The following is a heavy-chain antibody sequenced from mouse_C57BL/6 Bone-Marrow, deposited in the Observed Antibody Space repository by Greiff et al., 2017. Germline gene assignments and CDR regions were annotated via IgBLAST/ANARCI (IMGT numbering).Heavy chain of an antibody. CDR2: IHPNSGST. J-gene: IGHJ1*03. D-gene: IGHD1-1*01. V-gene: IGHV1-64*01. CDR1: GYTFTSYW. CDR3: ARSRYYGSSLYWYFDV. Sequence: QVQLQQSGAELVKPGASVKLSCKASGYTFTSYWMHWVKQRPGQGLEWIGMIHPNSGSTNYNEKFKSKATLTVDKSSSTAYMQLSSLTSEDSAVYYCARSRYYGSSLYWYFDVWGTGTTVTVSS.